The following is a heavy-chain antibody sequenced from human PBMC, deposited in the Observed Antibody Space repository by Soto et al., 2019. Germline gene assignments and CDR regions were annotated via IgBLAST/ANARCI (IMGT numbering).Heavy chain of an antibody. CDR2: TKSTGST. CDR1: GHSMSGDVW. D-gene: IGHD2-8*02. V-gene: IGHV4-28*01. J-gene: IGHJ4*02. CDR3: ARKTGGYAPFDD. Sequence: QVQLRESGPGLVKPSDTLSLTCVVSGHSMSGDVWWGWIRQPPGRGLEWIGYTKSTGSTHDNPSHANHVTRSVYTARNQLSLKLSSVTAVDTAVYYCARKTGGYAPFDDWVQVTLVTVSS.